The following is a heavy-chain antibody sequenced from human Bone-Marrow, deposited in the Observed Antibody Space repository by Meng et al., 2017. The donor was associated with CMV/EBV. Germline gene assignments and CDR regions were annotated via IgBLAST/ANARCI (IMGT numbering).Heavy chain of an antibody. V-gene: IGHV4-59*01. CDR1: GGSISSYY. J-gene: IGHJ4*02. CDR2: IYYSGST. CDR3: AIGPKYYFDY. Sequence: SETLSLTCTVSGGSISSYYWSWIRQPPGKGLEWIGYIYYSGSTNYNPSLKSRVTISVDTSKNQFSLKLSSVTAADTAVYYCAIGPKYYFDYWGRGTLVTVSS.